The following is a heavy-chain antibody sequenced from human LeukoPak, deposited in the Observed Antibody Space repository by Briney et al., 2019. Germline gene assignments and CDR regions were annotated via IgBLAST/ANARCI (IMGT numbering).Heavy chain of an antibody. D-gene: IGHD5-12*01. CDR1: GFTFSNAW. CDR2: IKSKTDGGTT. J-gene: IGHJ6*03. CDR3: TTELAGGVATTDMDV. Sequence: GGSLRLSCAASGFTFSNAWMSWVRQAPGKGLEWVGRIKSKTDGGTTDYAAPVKGRFTISRDDSKNTLYLQMNSLKTEDTAVYYCTTELAGGVATTDMDVWGKGTTVTVSS. V-gene: IGHV3-15*01.